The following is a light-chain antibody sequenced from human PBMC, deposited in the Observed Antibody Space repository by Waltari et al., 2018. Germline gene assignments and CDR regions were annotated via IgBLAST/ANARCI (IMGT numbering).Light chain of an antibody. CDR1: SGDIGRHNF. CDR3: STYSPSGTPYV. J-gene: IGLJ1*01. CDR2: DVS. V-gene: IGLV2-14*03. Sequence: QSALTQPASVSGSPGQSITISCTGTSGDIGRHNFVSWYQQHPGKAPRLMIFDVSNRPSGFSDRFSGSKSGNAASLTISGLQAEDEADYYCSTYSPSGTPYVFGTGTEVTVL.